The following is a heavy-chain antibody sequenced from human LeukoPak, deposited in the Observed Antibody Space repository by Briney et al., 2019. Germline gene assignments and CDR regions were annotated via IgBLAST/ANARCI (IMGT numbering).Heavy chain of an antibody. J-gene: IGHJ4*02. Sequence: SETLSLTCTVSGGSISSSNYYWGWIRQPPGKGLEWIGDIYYSGTTYYNPSLKSRVTISVDTSKNQFSLKLSSVTAADTAVYYCARLLRDGYNHAEEGVYYFDYWGQGTLVTVSS. CDR1: GGSISSSNYY. D-gene: IGHD5-24*01. CDR2: IYYSGTT. CDR3: ARLLRDGYNHAEEGVYYFDY. V-gene: IGHV4-39*01.